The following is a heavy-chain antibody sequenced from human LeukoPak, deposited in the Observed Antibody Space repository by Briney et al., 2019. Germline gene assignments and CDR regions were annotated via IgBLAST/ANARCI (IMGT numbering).Heavy chain of an antibody. CDR1: GFTFSRYA. CDR3: AKDAYSGSGSYFDY. V-gene: IGHV3-23*01. CDR2: ISGSGGST. D-gene: IGHD5-12*01. J-gene: IGHJ4*02. Sequence: GGSLRLSCAGSGFTFSRYAMRWVRQAPGKGLEWVSSISGSGGSTYYADSVKGRFTISRDNSKNTLDLQMNSLRAEDTAVYYCAKDAYSGSGSYFDYWGQGTLVTVST.